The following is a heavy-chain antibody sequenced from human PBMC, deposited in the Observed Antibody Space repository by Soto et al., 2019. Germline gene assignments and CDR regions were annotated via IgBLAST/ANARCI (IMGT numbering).Heavy chain of an antibody. CDR2: ISWNSGSI. CDR1: GFTFDDYA. Sequence: EVQLVESGGGLVQPGRSLRLSCAASGFTFDDYAMHWVRQAPGKGLEWVSGISWNSGSIDFADSVKGRFTISRDNAKNSLYLQMNSLRAEDTALYYCAKAATGQIDAFDIWGQGTMVTVSS. J-gene: IGHJ3*02. V-gene: IGHV3-9*01. CDR3: AKAATGQIDAFDI. D-gene: IGHD2-15*01.